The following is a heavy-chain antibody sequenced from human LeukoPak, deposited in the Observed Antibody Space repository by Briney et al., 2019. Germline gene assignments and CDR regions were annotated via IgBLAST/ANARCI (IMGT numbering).Heavy chain of an antibody. CDR3: AKGSNDFWSGYLPGFDP. Sequence: PGGSLRPSCAASGFTFSNYAMSWVRQAPGKGLEWVSAISGSGGTTYYADSVKGRFTISRDNSKNTLYLKMNSLRAEDTAVYYCAKGSNDFWSGYLPGFDPWGQGTLVTVSS. CDR2: ISGSGGTT. D-gene: IGHD3-3*01. CDR1: GFTFSNYA. J-gene: IGHJ5*02. V-gene: IGHV3-23*01.